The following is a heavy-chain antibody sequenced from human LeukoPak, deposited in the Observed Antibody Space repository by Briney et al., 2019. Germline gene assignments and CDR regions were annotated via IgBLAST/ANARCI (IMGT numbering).Heavy chain of an antibody. CDR2: ISYDGSNK. J-gene: IGHJ4*02. Sequence: PGGSLRLSCAASGFTFSSYGMHWVRQAPGKGLEWVAVISYDGSNKYYADSVKGRFTISRDNSKNTLYLQMNSLRAEDTAVYYCAKDRRRYCSSTSCYSRGYFDYWGQGTLVTVPS. CDR3: AKDRRRYCSSTSCYSRGYFDY. V-gene: IGHV3-30*18. CDR1: GFTFSSYG. D-gene: IGHD2-2*02.